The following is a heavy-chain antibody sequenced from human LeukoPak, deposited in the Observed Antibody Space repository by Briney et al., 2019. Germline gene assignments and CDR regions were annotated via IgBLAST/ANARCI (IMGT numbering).Heavy chain of an antibody. CDR1: GYSENFYG. J-gene: IGHJ5*02. D-gene: IGHD4-23*01. CDR2: INPSGGST. CDR3: ARDNSVGTNAWWFDP. V-gene: IGHV1-46*02. Sequence: EASVKVSCKTSGYSENFYGITWVRQVAGQGLEWMGIINPSGGSTSYAQKFQGRVTMTRDMSTSTDYMELSSLRSEDTAVYYCARDNSVGTNAWWFDPWGQGTLVTVSS.